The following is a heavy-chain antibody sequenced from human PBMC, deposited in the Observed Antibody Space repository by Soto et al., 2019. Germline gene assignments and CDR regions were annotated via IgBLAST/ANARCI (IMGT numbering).Heavy chain of an antibody. V-gene: IGHV3-23*01. Sequence: EVQLLGSGGGLVQPGGSLRLLCAASGFTFRNYAMTWVRQAPGKELEWVSTITGAGDTYFADTVKGGFTICRDISKSTLILQMDSLRDEDTAVYYCARTDKYDSQSTGWANRFDSWGQGTLVTVSS. CDR2: ITGAGDT. CDR3: ARTDKYDSQSTGWANRFDS. J-gene: IGHJ4*02. D-gene: IGHD2-8*02. CDR1: GFTFRNYA.